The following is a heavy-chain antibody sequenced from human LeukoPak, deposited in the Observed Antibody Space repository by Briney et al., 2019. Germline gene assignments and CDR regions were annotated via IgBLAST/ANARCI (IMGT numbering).Heavy chain of an antibody. J-gene: IGHJ2*01. V-gene: IGHV3-23*01. CDR2: ISGSGGST. CDR3: ARDPSKGWYFDL. Sequence: GGSLRLSCAASGFTFSSYAMSWVRQAPGKGLEWVSAISGSGGSTYYADSVKGRFTISRDNSKNTLYLQMNSLRAEDTAVYYCARDPSKGWYFDLWGRGTLVTVSS. CDR1: GFTFSSYA.